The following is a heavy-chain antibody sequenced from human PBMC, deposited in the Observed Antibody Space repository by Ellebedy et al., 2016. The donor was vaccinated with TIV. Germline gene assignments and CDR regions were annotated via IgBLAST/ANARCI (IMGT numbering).Heavy chain of an antibody. CDR2: IIPILGIA. Sequence: AASVKVSCKASGGTFSSYAISWVRQAPGQGLEWMGRIIPILGIANYAQKFQGRVTITADKSTSTAYMELGSLRSEDTAVYYCARALTGAPFDYWGQGTLVTVSS. D-gene: IGHD7-27*01. CDR3: ARALTGAPFDY. J-gene: IGHJ4*02. V-gene: IGHV1-69*04. CDR1: GGTFSSYA.